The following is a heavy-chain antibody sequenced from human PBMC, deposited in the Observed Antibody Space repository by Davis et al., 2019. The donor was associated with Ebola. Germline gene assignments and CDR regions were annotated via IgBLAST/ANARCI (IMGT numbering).Heavy chain of an antibody. Sequence: PGGSLRLSCEVSGFSLRTYWMSWVRQAPGKGLEWVANIKEDGSVRFYVDSVKGRFTSSRDSAKDSVYLQMNSLRVDDTAVYYCAREQLSCGGDCLDCWGQGTLVTVSS. CDR1: GFSLRTYW. D-gene: IGHD2-21*02. CDR3: AREQLSCGGDCLDC. J-gene: IGHJ4*02. V-gene: IGHV3-7*01. CDR2: IKEDGSVR.